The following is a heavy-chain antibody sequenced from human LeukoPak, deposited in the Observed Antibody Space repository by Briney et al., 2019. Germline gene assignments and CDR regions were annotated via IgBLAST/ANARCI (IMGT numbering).Heavy chain of an antibody. V-gene: IGHV3-7*01. CDR1: GFTFSSYW. CDR2: IKQDGSEK. CDR3: ARSIDILTGYYDY. J-gene: IGHJ4*02. Sequence: GGSLRLSCAASGFTFSSYWMSWVRQAPGKGLEWVANIKQDGSEKYYVDSVKGRFTISRDNAKNSLYLQMNSLRAEDTAVYYCARSIDILTGYYDYWGQGTLVTVSS. D-gene: IGHD3-9*01.